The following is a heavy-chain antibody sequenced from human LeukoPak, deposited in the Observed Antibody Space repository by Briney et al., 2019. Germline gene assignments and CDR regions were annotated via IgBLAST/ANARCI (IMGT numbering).Heavy chain of an antibody. Sequence: PGGSLRLSCAAPGFTFSDYYMSWIRQAPGKGLEWVSYISSSGSTIYYADTVKGRFTISRDNAKNSLYLQMNSLRAEDTAVYYCARSRSPFDWLLSYFDYWGQGTLVTVSS. CDR1: GFTFSDYY. V-gene: IGHV3-11*01. D-gene: IGHD3-9*01. J-gene: IGHJ4*02. CDR2: ISSSGSTI. CDR3: ARSRSPFDWLLSYFDY.